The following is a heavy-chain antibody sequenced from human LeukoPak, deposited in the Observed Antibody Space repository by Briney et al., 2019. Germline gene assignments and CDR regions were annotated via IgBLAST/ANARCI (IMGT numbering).Heavy chain of an antibody. CDR2: INPNSGGT. CDR3: ARSYYDSSGYHYYYYYMDV. Sequence: ASVKVSCKASGYTFTGYYMHWVRQAPGQGLEWMGWINPNSGGTNYAQKFQGRVTMTRNTSISTAYMELSSLRSEDTAVYYCARSYYDSSGYHYYYYYMDVWGKGTTVTISS. J-gene: IGHJ6*03. CDR1: GYTFTGYY. D-gene: IGHD3-22*01. V-gene: IGHV1-2*02.